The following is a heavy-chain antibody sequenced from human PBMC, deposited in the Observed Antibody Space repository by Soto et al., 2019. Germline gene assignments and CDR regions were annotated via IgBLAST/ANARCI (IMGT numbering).Heavy chain of an antibody. CDR2: MYPDDSDI. D-gene: IGHD3-22*01. V-gene: IGHV5-51*01. J-gene: IGHJ3*02. CDR3: ATAYVYDFENSDYYRDAFDI. Sequence: SLKISCKASGYSFSFYWIGWVRQMPGKGLEWMAIMYPDDSDIRYSPSFEAHVTISADKSTSTAFLQWSSLKASDTAMYYCATAYVYDFENSDYYRDAFDIWGQGTLVTVSS. CDR1: GYSFSFYW.